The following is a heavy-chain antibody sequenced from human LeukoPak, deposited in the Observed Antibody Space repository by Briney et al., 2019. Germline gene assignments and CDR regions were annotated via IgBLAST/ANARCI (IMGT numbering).Heavy chain of an antibody. CDR3: ARVVARSWYGDQ. J-gene: IGHJ4*02. Sequence: SETLSLTCTVSGGSISSSSYYWGWIRQPPGKGLEWIGSIYYSGSTYYNPSLKSRVTISVDTSKNQFSLKLSSVTAADTAVYYCARVVARSWYGDQWGQGTLVTVSS. CDR1: GGSISSSSYY. V-gene: IGHV4-39*07. CDR2: IYYSGST. D-gene: IGHD6-13*01.